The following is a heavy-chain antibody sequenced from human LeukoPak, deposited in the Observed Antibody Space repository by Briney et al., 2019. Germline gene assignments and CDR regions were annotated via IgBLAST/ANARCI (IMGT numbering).Heavy chain of an antibody. CDR1: GYTLTELS. Sequence: ASVKVSFKVSGYTLTELSMHWVRQAPGKGLEWMGGFDPEDGETIYAQKFQGRVTMTEDTSTDTAYMELSTLRSEDTAVYYCATAPIFENIVVVPAAFSLDVWGKGTMVTVSS. J-gene: IGHJ6*04. V-gene: IGHV1-24*01. CDR2: FDPEDGET. D-gene: IGHD2-2*01. CDR3: ATAPIFENIVVVPAAFSLDV.